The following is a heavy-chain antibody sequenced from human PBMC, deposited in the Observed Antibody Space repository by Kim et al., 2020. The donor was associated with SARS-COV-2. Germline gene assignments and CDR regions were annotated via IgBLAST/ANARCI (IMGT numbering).Heavy chain of an antibody. D-gene: IGHD4-17*01. CDR3: ARDLHHYAESAFDI. CDR2: ISSSSSTI. V-gene: IGHV3-48*02. Sequence: GGSLRLSCAASGFTFSSYSMNWVRQAPGKGLEWVSYISSSSSTIYYADSVKGRFTISRDNAKNSLYLQMNSLRDEDTAVYYCARDLHHYAESAFDIWGQGTMVTVSS. CDR1: GFTFSSYS. J-gene: IGHJ3*02.